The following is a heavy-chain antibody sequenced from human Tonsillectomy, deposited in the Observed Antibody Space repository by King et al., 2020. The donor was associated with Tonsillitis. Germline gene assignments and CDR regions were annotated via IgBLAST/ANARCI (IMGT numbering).Heavy chain of an antibody. V-gene: IGHV3-30-3*01. Sequence: QLVQSGGGVVQPGRSLRISCAASGFAFSTYAMHWVRQAPGRGLEWVTFLSYDGSKISYDGSNKYFTDSVKGRFTVSRDNSKNTLYLQMNSLRTEDTAVYYCARGDFSGNVYFDYWGQGTLVTVSS. CDR3: ARGDFSGNVYFDY. CDR1: GFAFSTYA. J-gene: IGHJ4*02. D-gene: IGHD4-23*01. CDR2: LSYDGSKISYDGSNK.